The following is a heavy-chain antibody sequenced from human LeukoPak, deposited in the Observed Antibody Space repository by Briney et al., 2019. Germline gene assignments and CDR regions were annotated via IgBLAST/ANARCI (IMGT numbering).Heavy chain of an antibody. Sequence: SVKVSCKASGGTFSSYAISWVRQAPGQGLEWMGRIIPILGIANYAQKFQGRVTITADKSTSTAYMELSSLRPEDTAVYYCARPIVVVPAAMRVGDAFDIWGQGTMVTVSS. D-gene: IGHD2-2*01. CDR1: GGTFSSYA. CDR2: IIPILGIA. J-gene: IGHJ3*02. V-gene: IGHV1-69*04. CDR3: ARPIVVVPAAMRVGDAFDI.